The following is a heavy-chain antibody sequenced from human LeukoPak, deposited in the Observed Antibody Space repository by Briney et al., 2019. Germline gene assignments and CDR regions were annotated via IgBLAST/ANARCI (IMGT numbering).Heavy chain of an antibody. CDR1: GYTFTSYY. V-gene: IGHV1-46*01. CDR3: ARDLYGANSGAFDI. CDR2: INPSGGST. Sequence: GESLKISCKGSGYTFTSYYMHWVRQAPGQGLEWMGIINPSGGSTSYAQKFQGRVTVTRDMSTSTVYMELSSLRSEDTAVYSCARDLYGANSGAFDIWGQGTMVTVSS. J-gene: IGHJ3*02. D-gene: IGHD4-23*01.